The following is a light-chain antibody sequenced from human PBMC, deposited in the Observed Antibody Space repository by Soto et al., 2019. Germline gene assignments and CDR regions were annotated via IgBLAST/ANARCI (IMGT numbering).Light chain of an antibody. CDR1: SSDVGGYNY. CDR2: EVS. V-gene: IGLV2-14*01. Sequence: QSALTQPASVSGSPGQSITISCTGTSSDVGGYNYVSWYQQHPGKAPKLMIYEVSNRPSGVSNRFSGSKSGNTASLTISGLQAEDEGDDYCSSYTSSSTLLVFGGGTKLTVL. CDR3: SSYTSSSTLLV. J-gene: IGLJ3*02.